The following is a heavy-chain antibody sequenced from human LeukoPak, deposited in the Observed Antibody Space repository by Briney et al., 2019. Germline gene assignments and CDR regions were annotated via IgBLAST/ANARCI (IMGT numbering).Heavy chain of an antibody. CDR1: GFTFSSYA. Sequence: PGGSLRLSCAASGFTFSSYAMSWVRQAPGKGLVWVSRINSDGSSTSYADSVKGRFTISRDNAKNTLYLQMNSLRAEDTAVYYCARVQALRWPLEGWGQGTLVTVSS. D-gene: IGHD4-23*01. CDR2: INSDGSST. CDR3: ARVQALRWPLEG. V-gene: IGHV3-74*01. J-gene: IGHJ4*02.